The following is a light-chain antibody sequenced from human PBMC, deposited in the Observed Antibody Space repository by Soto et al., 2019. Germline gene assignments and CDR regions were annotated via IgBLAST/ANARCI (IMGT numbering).Light chain of an antibody. Sequence: QSALTQPPSASESPGQSVTISCTGTNSDIGNYNDVSWYQQHPGEAPKLLIYDVTERPSRVPDRFSGSKSGNTASLTVSGLRPEDEAHYYCSSYAGSNSPVVFGGGTQLTVL. CDR3: SSYAGSNSPVV. CDR2: DVT. J-gene: IGLJ2*01. CDR1: NSDIGNYND. V-gene: IGLV2-8*01.